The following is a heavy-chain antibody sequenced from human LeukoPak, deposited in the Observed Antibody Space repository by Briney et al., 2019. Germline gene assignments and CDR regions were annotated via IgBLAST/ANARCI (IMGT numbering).Heavy chain of an antibody. CDR1: GDSISRYY. D-gene: IGHD3-22*01. CDR2: VHYSGTI. Sequence: PSETLSLTCTVSGDSISRYYWGWVRQSPGKGLEWIGCVHYSGTISYNPSLQSRITMSVDTSKNQFSLRLSSVTAADTAVYYCARAKYYYDGSAYSAFYYFDYWGQGTLVTVSS. J-gene: IGHJ4*02. V-gene: IGHV4-59*13. CDR3: ARAKYYYDGSAYSAFYYFDY.